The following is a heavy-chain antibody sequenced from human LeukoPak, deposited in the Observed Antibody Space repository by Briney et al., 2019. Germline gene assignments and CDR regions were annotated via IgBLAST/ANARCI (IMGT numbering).Heavy chain of an antibody. D-gene: IGHD1-26*01. CDR1: GYSFTSYW. CDR2: IYPGDSDT. J-gene: IGHJ5*02. Sequence: GESLKISCKGSGYSFTSYWIGWVRQMPGKGLEWMGIIYPGDSDTRYSPSFQGQVTISADKSISTAYLQWSSLKASDTAMYYCARSLVGATTVNWFDPWGQGTLVTVSS. CDR3: ARSLVGATTVNWFDP. V-gene: IGHV5-51*01.